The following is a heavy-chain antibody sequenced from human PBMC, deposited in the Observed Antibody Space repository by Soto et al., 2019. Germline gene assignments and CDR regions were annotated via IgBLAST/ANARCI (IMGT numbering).Heavy chain of an antibody. D-gene: IGHD2-21*02. CDR1: GGSFSGYY. Sequence: SETLSLTCAVYGGSFSGYYWSWIRQPPGKGLEWIGEINHSGSTNYNPSLKSRVTISVDTSKNQFSLKLSSVTAADTAVYYCARDGYCGGDCYHSDYWGQGTLVTVSS. J-gene: IGHJ4*02. V-gene: IGHV4-34*01. CDR3: ARDGYCGGDCYHSDY. CDR2: INHSGST.